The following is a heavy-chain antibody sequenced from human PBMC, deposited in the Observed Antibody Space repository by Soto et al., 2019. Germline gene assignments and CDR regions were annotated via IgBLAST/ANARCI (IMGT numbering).Heavy chain of an antibody. V-gene: IGHV1-8*01. CDR3: ARGVSMVRGVMRYYFDY. CDR2: MNPNSGNT. D-gene: IGHD3-10*01. CDR1: GFTFTSYD. Sequence: ASVKVSCKASGFTFTSYDIYWVRQATGQGLEWMGWMNPNSGNTGYAQKFQGRVTMTRNTSISTAYMELSSLRSEDTAVYYCARGVSMVRGVMRYYFDYWGQGTLVTVSS. J-gene: IGHJ4*02.